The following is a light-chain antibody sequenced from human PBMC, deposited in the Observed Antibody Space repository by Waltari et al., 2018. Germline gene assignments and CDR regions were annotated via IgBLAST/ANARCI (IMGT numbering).Light chain of an antibody. CDR3: QQFSIYPIT. V-gene: IGKV1-39*01. J-gene: IGKJ4*01. CDR2: AAS. CDR1: QYIDIY. Sequence: DVQMTQFPSSLSASVGDRVTITCRTSQYIDIYLNWYQQKPGKAPKLLIYAASSLQSGVPSRFSGRGSGTDFTLTISTLQPEDFAIYYCQQFSIYPITFGGGTKVEVK.